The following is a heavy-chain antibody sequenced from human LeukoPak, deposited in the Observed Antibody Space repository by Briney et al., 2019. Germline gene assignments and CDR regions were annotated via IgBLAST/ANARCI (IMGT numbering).Heavy chain of an antibody. D-gene: IGHD3-22*01. J-gene: IGHJ4*02. Sequence: GASVKVSCKASGYSFTSNYIHWVRQAPGQGLEWMGRINPNSGGTNYAQKFQARVTMTRDTSISTAYMELSRLRSDDTALYYCARAAYYYDGSGYYLGDWGQGTLVAVSS. CDR1: GYSFTSNY. V-gene: IGHV1-2*06. CDR3: ARAAYYYDGSGYYLGD. CDR2: INPNSGGT.